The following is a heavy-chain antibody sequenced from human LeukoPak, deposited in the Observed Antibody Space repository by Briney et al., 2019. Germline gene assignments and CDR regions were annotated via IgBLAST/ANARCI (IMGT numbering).Heavy chain of an antibody. V-gene: IGHV4-61*01. CDR2: INHSGRT. J-gene: IGHJ4*02. CDR1: GVSLSSDYWY. D-gene: IGHD1-26*01. Sequence: SETLSLTCTVSGVSLSSDYWYWSWIRPPPGKGLEWIVYINHSGRTNYNPSLKSRLIISIDTSKNQISLNLISVTAADTAVYHCESRLWYSGNSGYYFDYWGQGTLVTVSS. CDR3: ESRLWYSGNSGYYFDY.